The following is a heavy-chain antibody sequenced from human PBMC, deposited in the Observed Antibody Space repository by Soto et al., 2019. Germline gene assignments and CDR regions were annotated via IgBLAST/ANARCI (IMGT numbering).Heavy chain of an antibody. Sequence: EVQVLESGGGLVQPGGSLRLSCAASGFTFSSYVMTWVRQAPGKGLEWVSSISNSGKNTYYVDSVKGRFTISRDNSKNTMYLQTTSLTAEDTALYYCAGRGQNRSPDVYYFMDVWGKGATVTVSS. V-gene: IGHV3-23*01. CDR2: ISNSGKNT. J-gene: IGHJ6*03. CDR3: AGRGQNRSPDVYYFMDV. CDR1: GFTFSSYV. D-gene: IGHD3-10*01.